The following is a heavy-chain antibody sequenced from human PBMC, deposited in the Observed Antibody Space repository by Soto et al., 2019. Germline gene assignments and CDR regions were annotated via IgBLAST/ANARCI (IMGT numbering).Heavy chain of an antibody. V-gene: IGHV3-23*01. CDR2: FTGSGGNT. J-gene: IGHJ6*02. CDR3: AKSMGISVVASYSSAMDV. Sequence: EVHLLESGGGLVQPGGSLRLSCAASGFTFSNYAMTWVRQAPGKGLEWVSTFTGSGGNTYYTDSVKGRFTISRDNSKNTLHLQMNSLRAADTALYYCAKSMGISVVASYSSAMDVWGQGTTVTVS. CDR1: GFTFSNYA. D-gene: IGHD2-15*01.